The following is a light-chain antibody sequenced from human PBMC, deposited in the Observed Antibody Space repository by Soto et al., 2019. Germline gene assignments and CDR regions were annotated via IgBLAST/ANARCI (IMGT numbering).Light chain of an antibody. CDR2: DAS. CDR1: QSISSY. Sequence: EIVFTQSPATLSLSPCERSTLSCVASQSISSYLAWYQQKPGQAPRLLIYDASNRATGIPARFSGSGSGTDFTLTISSLEPEDFAVYYCQQRSNWPPITFGQGTRLEI. V-gene: IGKV3-11*01. CDR3: QQRSNWPPIT. J-gene: IGKJ5*01.